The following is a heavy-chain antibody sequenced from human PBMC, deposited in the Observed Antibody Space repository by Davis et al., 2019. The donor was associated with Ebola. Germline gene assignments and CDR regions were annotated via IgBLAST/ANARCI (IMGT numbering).Heavy chain of an antibody. J-gene: IGHJ4*02. CDR3: ASGDGYNEFDY. CDR1: GGSISNYY. Sequence: PSETLSLTCTVSGGSISNYYWSWIRQPPGKGLEWMGYIYYSGSTNYNPSLKSRVTISVDTSKNQFSLKLSSVTAADTAVYYCASGDGYNEFDYWGQGTLVTVSS. CDR2: IYYSGST. V-gene: IGHV4-59*08. D-gene: IGHD5-24*01.